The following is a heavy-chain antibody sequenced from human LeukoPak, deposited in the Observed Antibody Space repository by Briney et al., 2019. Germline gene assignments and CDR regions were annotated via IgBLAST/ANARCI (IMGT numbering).Heavy chain of an antibody. CDR1: GFIFSDYW. CDR2: INLRGSEK. CDR3: AREGGSGWYSGWFDP. Sequence: GGSLRLSCAASGFIFSDYWMSWVRQAPGKGLEWVANINLRGSEKRYGDSVKGRFTISRDNANNFLDLQMNTLRPEDTAVYYCAREGGSGWYSGWFDPWGQGTLVTVSS. J-gene: IGHJ5*02. D-gene: IGHD6-19*01. V-gene: IGHV3-7*01.